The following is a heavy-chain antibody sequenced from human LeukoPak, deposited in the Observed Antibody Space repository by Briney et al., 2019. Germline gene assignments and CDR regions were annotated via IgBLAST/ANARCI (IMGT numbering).Heavy chain of an antibody. J-gene: IGHJ4*02. CDR1: GGSISSYY. D-gene: IGHD4-17*01. CDR3: ARGSSTTARYFDY. CDR2: IYYSGST. Sequence: SETLSLTCTVSGGSISSYYWSWIRQPPGKGLEWLGYIYYSGSTNYNPSLKSRVTISVDTSKNQFSLKLSSVTAADTAVYYCARGSSTTARYFDYWGQGTLVTVSS. V-gene: IGHV4-59*01.